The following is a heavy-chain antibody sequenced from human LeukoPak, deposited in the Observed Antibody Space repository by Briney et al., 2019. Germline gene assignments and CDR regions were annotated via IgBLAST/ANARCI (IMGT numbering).Heavy chain of an antibody. V-gene: IGHV3-7*04. CDR3: ARDGHSTGSFDY. J-gene: IGHJ4*02. CDR2: INQDGSAV. CDR1: GFTFSNYL. D-gene: IGHD6-19*01. Sequence: AGGSLRLSCADSGFTFSNYLMNWVRQAPGRGLEWVANINQDGSAVHYVDSVKGRFTISRDNAKNLLYLQMNSLRADDTAVYYCARDGHSTGSFDYWGQGTLVTVSS.